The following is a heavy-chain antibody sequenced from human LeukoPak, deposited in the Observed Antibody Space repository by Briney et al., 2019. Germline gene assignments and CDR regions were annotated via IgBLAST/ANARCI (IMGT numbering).Heavy chain of an antibody. V-gene: IGHV4-59*01. J-gene: IGHJ4*02. CDR2: IYYSGST. Sequence: SGTLSPTPTVSGVATSVIFTSWIRRPPREGLERIGYIYYSGSTNYNPSLKRRVTISVDASKNQFSLKLSSVTAADTAVYYCARGRYSSSWYDYWGQGTLVTVSS. D-gene: IGHD6-13*01. CDR3: ARGRYSSSWYDY. CDR1: GVATSVIF.